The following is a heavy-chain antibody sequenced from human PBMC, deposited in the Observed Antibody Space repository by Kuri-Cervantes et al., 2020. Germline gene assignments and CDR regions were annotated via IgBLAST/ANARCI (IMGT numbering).Heavy chain of an antibody. CDR2: ISSSSSTI. CDR1: GFTFSSYS. V-gene: IGHV3-48*02. D-gene: IGHD3-22*01. J-gene: IGHJ4*02. Sequence: GESLKISCAASGFTFSSYSMNWVRQAPGKGLEWVSYISSSSSTIYYADSVKGRFTISRDNAKNSLYLQMNSLRDEDTAVYYCASYADYYDSSGYYYFDYWGQGTLVTVSS. CDR3: ASYADYYDSSGYYYFDY.